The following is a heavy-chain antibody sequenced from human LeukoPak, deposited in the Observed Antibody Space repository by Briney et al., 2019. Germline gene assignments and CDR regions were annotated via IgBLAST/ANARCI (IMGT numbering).Heavy chain of an antibody. CDR2: INPKSGGR. J-gene: IGHJ5*02. CDR1: GYTFTGYY. Sequence: ASVKVSCKASGYTFTGYYMHWVRRAPGQGLEWMGWINPKSGGRNYGQKFQGRVTMTRDTSISTAYMEVSRLRSDDTAMYYCAREGSGSYYLWFDPWGQGTLVTVSS. V-gene: IGHV1-2*02. CDR3: AREGSGSYYLWFDP. D-gene: IGHD1-26*01.